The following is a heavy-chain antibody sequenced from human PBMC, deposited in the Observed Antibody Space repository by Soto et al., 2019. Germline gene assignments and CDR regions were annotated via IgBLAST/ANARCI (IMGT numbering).Heavy chain of an antibody. D-gene: IGHD2-15*01. CDR3: ALKGHGDRGFKY. Sequence: QITLKESGPTLVKPTQTLTLTCTLSGFSLSTSGVGVGWIRQPPGKALEWLALIYWDDDKRYSPFLKSRLTITKDTSKNQVVLTLTNMDPVDTATYYCALKGHGDRGFKYWGQGTLVTVSS. CDR2: IYWDDDK. J-gene: IGHJ4*02. V-gene: IGHV2-5*02. CDR1: GFSLSTSGVG.